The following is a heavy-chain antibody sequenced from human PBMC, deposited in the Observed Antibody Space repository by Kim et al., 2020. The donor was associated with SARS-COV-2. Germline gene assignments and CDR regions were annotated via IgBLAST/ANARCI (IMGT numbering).Heavy chain of an antibody. Sequence: SQKFQGRVTITRDTSASTAYMELSSLRSEDTAVYYCARGGYYDSSGYFDYWGQGTLVTVSS. V-gene: IGHV1-3*01. CDR3: ARGGYYDSSGYFDY. J-gene: IGHJ4*02. D-gene: IGHD3-22*01.